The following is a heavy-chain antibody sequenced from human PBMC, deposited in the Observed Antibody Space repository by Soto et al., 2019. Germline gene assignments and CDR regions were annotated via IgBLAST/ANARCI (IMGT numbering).Heavy chain of an antibody. Sequence: ASVKVSCKVSGYTLSELAIHWVRQTPGEGLEWIGGFDPENDETSYAQNFQGRVTLTEDTSTDTAYLELSGLRSEDTAIYYCTIAAYCSGATCYSGYNWFHPWGQGSLVTVSS. CDR3: TIAAYCSGATCYSGYNWFHP. J-gene: IGHJ5*02. CDR2: FDPENDET. V-gene: IGHV1-24*01. CDR1: GYTLSELA. D-gene: IGHD2-2*01.